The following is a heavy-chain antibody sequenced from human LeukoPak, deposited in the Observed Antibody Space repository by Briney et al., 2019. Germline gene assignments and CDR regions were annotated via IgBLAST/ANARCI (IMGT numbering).Heavy chain of an antibody. J-gene: IGHJ6*03. D-gene: IGHD6-6*01. CDR1: GGSISSGSYY. Sequence: KPSQTLSLTCTVSGGSISSGSYYWSWIRQPAGKGLEWIGRIYTSGSTSYNPSLKSRVTISVDTSKNQFSLKLSSVTAADTAVYYCARVLAARLGVVYYYYYMDVWGKGTTVTVSS. CDR3: ARVLAARLGVVYYYYYMDV. CDR2: IYTSGST. V-gene: IGHV4-61*02.